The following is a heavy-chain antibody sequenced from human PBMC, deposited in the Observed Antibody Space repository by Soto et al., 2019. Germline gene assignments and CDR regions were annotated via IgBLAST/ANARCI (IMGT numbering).Heavy chain of an antibody. CDR1: GDSVSSNSAA. CDR2: TYYRSKWYN. V-gene: IGHV6-1*01. CDR3: ARDRAYYYDSSGYYHDAFDI. J-gene: IGHJ3*02. D-gene: IGHD3-22*01. Sequence: SQTLSLTCAISGDSVSSNSAAWNWIRQSPSRGLEWLGRTYYRSKWYNDYAVSVKSRITINPDTSKNQFSLQLNSVTSEDTAVYYCARDRAYYYDSSGYYHDAFDIWGQGTRSPSPQ.